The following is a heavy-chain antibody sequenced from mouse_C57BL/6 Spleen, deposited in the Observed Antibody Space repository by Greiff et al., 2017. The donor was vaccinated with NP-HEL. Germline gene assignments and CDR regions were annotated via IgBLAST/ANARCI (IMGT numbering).Heavy chain of an antibody. V-gene: IGHV5-17*01. D-gene: IGHD1-2*01. CDR1: GFTFSDYG. CDR2: ISSGSSTI. Sequence: EVNVVESGGGLVKPGGSLKLSCAASGFTFSDYGMHWVRQAPEKGLEWVAYISSGSSTIYYADTVKGRFTISRDNAKNTLFLQMTSLRSEDTAMYYCARDTAWYFDVWGTGTTVTVSS. CDR3: ARDTAWYFDV. J-gene: IGHJ1*03.